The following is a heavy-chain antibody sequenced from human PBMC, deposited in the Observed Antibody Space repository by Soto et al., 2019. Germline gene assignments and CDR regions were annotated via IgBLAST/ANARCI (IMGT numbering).Heavy chain of an antibody. CDR2: IDEDGSTT. CDR1: GFIFSDHG. CDR3: ARVLYGFSYGKCDY. V-gene: IGHV3-23*01. J-gene: IGHJ4*02. D-gene: IGHD1-1*01. Sequence: LRLSCAVSGFIFSDHGMNWVRQAPGKGLEWVSSIDEDGSTTHYADSVKGRFTISRDNSKNTLYLQMDSLRAEDTALYYCARVLYGFSYGKCDYWGQGTLVTVSS.